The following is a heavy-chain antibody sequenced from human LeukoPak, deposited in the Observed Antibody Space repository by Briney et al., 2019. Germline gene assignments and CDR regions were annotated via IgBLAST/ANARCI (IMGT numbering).Heavy chain of an antibody. CDR3: VHFWSGYST. J-gene: IGHJ5*02. CDR2: INHSGST. CDR1: GGSFSGHY. D-gene: IGHD3-3*01. Sequence: PSETLSLTCSVYGGSFSGHYWTWIRQPPGKGLEWIGEINHSGSTSYTPSLNSRVNISVDTSKPPFSLILSSVPAAATAVYYCVHFWSGYSTLGQGTLVTVSS. V-gene: IGHV4-34*01.